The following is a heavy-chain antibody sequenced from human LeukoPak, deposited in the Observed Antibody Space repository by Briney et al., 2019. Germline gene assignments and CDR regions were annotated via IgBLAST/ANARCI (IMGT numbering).Heavy chain of an antibody. J-gene: IGHJ4*02. CDR1: GYTFTSYY. D-gene: IGHD3-16*02. V-gene: IGHV1-46*01. CDR2: INPSGGST. Sequence: VASVKVSCKASGYTFTSYYMHWVRQGPAQGLEWMGIINPSGGSTSYAQKFQGRVTMTRDTSTSTVYMELSSLRSEDTAVYYCVRLGELSEGYWGQGTLVTVSS. CDR3: VRLGELSEGY.